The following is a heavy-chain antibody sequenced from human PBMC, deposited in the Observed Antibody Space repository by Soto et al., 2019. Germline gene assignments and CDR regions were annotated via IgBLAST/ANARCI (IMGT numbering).Heavy chain of an antibody. D-gene: IGHD3-9*01. V-gene: IGHV3-30*18. CDR3: AKDRHYDILTGYSYYFDY. Sequence: SLRLSCAASGFTFSSYGMHWVRQAPGKGLEWVAVISYDGSNKYYADSVKGRFAISRDNSKNTLYLQMNSLRAEDTAVYYCAKDRHYDILTGYSYYFDYWGRGTLVTVSS. J-gene: IGHJ4*02. CDR1: GFTFSSYG. CDR2: ISYDGSNK.